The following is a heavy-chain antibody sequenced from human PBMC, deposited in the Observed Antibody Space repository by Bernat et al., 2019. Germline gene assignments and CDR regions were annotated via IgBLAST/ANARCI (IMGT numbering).Heavy chain of an antibody. CDR2: INHSGST. J-gene: IGHJ6*03. D-gene: IGHD2-2*01. CDR1: GGSFSGYY. Sequence: QVQLQQWGAGLLKPSETLSLTCAVYGGSFSGYYWTWIRQSPEKGLEWIGEINHSGSTNYNPSLKSRVSISVDTSKNQFSLKLRSVTAADTAVYYCARSCSHQLPYYFYYYMDFWGKGTTVTVSS. CDR3: ARSCSHQLPYYFYYYMDF. V-gene: IGHV4-34*01.